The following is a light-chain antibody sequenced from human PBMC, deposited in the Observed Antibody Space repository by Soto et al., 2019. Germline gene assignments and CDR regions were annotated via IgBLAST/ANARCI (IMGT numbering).Light chain of an antibody. J-gene: IGLJ3*02. CDR2: LHNDGGY. CDR3: QTWGTGIDWV. Sequence: QPVLTQSPSASASLGASVKLTCTLSSGHSSYTIAWHQQQPEKGPRCLMKLHNDGGYIKGDGIPDRFSGSSSGAERYLTISSLQSEDEADYYCQTWGTGIDWVFGGGTKVTVL. V-gene: IGLV4-69*01. CDR1: SGHSSYT.